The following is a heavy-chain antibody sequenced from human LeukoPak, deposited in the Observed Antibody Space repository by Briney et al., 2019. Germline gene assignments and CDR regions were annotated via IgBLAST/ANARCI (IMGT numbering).Heavy chain of an antibody. CDR1: GFTFSSYG. V-gene: IGHV3-30*02. Sequence: GGSLRLSCAASGFTFSSYGMHWVRQAPGKGLEWVAFIRYDGSNKYYADSVKGRFTISRDNSKNTLYLQMNSLRAEDTAVYYCAKDPGYDSSGYYYYFDYWGQGTLVTVSS. CDR3: AKDPGYDSSGYYYYFDY. D-gene: IGHD3-22*01. J-gene: IGHJ4*02. CDR2: IRYDGSNK.